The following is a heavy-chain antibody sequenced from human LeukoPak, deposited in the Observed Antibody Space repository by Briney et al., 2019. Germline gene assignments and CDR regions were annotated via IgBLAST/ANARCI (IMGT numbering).Heavy chain of an antibody. Sequence: GASVKVSCKASGYTFSTNAISWVRQAPGQGLEWMGWISPYNGNTNYAQKLQGRVTLTTDTSTSTAYLELRSLRSDDTAVYYCARGLGSSWQRSFDYWGQGTLVTVSS. D-gene: IGHD6-13*01. CDR1: GYTFSTNA. CDR3: ARGLGSSWQRSFDY. J-gene: IGHJ4*02. CDR2: ISPYNGNT. V-gene: IGHV1-18*01.